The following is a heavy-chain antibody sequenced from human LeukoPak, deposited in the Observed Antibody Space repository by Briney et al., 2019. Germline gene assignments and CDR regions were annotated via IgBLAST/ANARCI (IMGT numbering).Heavy chain of an antibody. CDR1: GFTFSSYA. CDR2: ISYDGSNK. Sequence: GGSLRLSCAASGFTFSSYAMHWVRQAPGKGLESVAVISYDGSNKYYADSVKGRFTISRDNSKNTLYLQMNSLRAEDTAVYYCARSRLRWSWEMYYFDYWGQGTLVTVSS. CDR3: ARSRLRWSWEMYYFDY. J-gene: IGHJ4*02. D-gene: IGHD4-23*01. V-gene: IGHV3-30*04.